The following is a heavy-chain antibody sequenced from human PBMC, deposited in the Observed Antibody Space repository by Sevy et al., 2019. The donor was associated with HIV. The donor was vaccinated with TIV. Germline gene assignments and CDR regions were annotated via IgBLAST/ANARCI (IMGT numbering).Heavy chain of an antibody. CDR1: GFTFSSYW. J-gene: IGHJ6*02. CDR2: INSDGRST. Sequence: GGSLRLSCAASGFTFSSYWMHWVRQAPGKGLVWVSRINSDGRSTSYADSVKGRFTISRDNAKNTLYLQMNSLRAEDTAVYYCARDVLVSRSSSSKYYYYGMDVWGQGTTVTVSS. D-gene: IGHD6-6*01. CDR3: ARDVLVSRSSSSKYYYYGMDV. V-gene: IGHV3-74*01.